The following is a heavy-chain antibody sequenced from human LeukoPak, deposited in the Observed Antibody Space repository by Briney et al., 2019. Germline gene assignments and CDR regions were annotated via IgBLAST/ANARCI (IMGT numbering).Heavy chain of an antibody. D-gene: IGHD3-3*02. CDR2: IYYSGST. CDR3: ARRNSIGVPGFYFDY. Sequence: PSETLSLTCAVYGGSFSGYYWTWIRQPPGKGLEWIGSIYYSGSTYYNPSLKSRVTISVDTSKNQFSLKLSSVTAADTAVYYCARRNSIGVPGFYFDYWGQGTLVTVSS. J-gene: IGHJ4*02. CDR1: GGSFSGYY. V-gene: IGHV4-34*01.